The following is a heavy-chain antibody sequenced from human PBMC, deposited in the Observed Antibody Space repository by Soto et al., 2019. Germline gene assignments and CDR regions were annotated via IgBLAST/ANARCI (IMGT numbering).Heavy chain of an antibody. D-gene: IGHD3-16*01. J-gene: IGHJ6*04. V-gene: IGHV4-59*01. CDR2: IYYSGSS. Sequence: SETLSLTCTVSGSTISSYYWSWIRQPPGKGLEWIGYIYYSGSSNYNPSLKSRVTISLDTSKNQFSSKLRSVTAAYTAVLYCMRGEGDRLYRPVTHSIPHYYYNAREFWGNGT. CDR3: MRGEGDRLYRPVTHSIPHYYYNAREF. CDR1: GSTISSYY.